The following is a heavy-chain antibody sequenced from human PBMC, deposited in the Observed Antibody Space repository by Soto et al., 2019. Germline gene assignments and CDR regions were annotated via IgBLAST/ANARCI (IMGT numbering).Heavy chain of an antibody. CDR2: INPSGGST. Sequence: ASVEVSCEASGYTFTSYYIHWVRQAPGQGLEWMGIINPSGGSTSYAQKFQGRVTMTRDTSTSTVYMELSSLRSEDTAVYYCARALGYCSSTSCYWEKNYGMDVWGQGTTVTVSS. CDR1: GYTFTSYY. V-gene: IGHV1-46*01. D-gene: IGHD2-2*01. J-gene: IGHJ6*02. CDR3: ARALGYCSSTSCYWEKNYGMDV.